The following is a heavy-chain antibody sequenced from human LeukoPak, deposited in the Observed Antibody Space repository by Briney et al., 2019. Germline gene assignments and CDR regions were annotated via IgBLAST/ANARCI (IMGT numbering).Heavy chain of an antibody. V-gene: IGHV1-18*01. J-gene: IGHJ6*02. D-gene: IGHD5-12*01. CDR2: ISAYNGNT. CDR3: ARGRATRYYYYGMDV. CDR1: GYTFTSYG. Sequence: ASVKVSCKASGYTFTSYGISWVRQAPGQGLEWMGWISAYNGNTNYAQKLQGRVTMTTDTSTSTAYMEPRSLRSDDTAVYYCARGRATRYYYYGMDVWGQGTTVTVSS.